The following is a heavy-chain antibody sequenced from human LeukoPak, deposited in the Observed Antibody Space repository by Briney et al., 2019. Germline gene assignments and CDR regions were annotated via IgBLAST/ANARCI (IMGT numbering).Heavy chain of an antibody. CDR2: ISAYNGNT. D-gene: IGHD2-15*01. CDR3: ARRGYCSGGSCYSRVPKYNWFDP. J-gene: IGHJ5*02. V-gene: IGHV1-18*01. CDR1: GYTFTSYG. Sequence: ASVKVSCKASGYTFTSYGISWVRQAPGQGLEWMGWISAYNGNTNYAQKLQGRVTMTTDTSTSTAYMELRSLRSDDTAVYYCARRGYCSGGSCYSRVPKYNWFDPWGQGTLVTVSS.